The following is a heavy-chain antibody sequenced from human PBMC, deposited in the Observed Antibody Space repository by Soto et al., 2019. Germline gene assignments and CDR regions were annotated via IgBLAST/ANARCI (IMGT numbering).Heavy chain of an antibody. D-gene: IGHD2-2*02. CDR3: VKDCNAATCYREFFEF. V-gene: IGHV3-64D*06. Sequence: GGSLRLSCSASGFTFSNYAMHWVRQAPGKGLEYVSAISINGATTYYADSVKGRFTVARDNSKNTLYLQMTNLRTEDTAVYFCVKDCNAATCYREFFEFWGQGALATVAS. CDR2: ISINGATT. CDR1: GFTFSNYA. J-gene: IGHJ4*02.